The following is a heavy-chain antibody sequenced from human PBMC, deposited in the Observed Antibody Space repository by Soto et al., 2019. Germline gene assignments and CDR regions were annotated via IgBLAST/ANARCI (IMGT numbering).Heavy chain of an antibody. CDR2: IYTAGHT. J-gene: IGHJ6*02. D-gene: IGHD3-3*01. V-gene: IGHV3-53*01. CDR1: VFSCRTNY. CDR3: AIFREPGRSTVFGVVVPGRYAMDV. Sequence: GSLRLAGVASVFSCRTNYMTWVRQAPGKGLEWVSVIYTAGHTNYANSVKGRFTVSRDTSQNTVYLQMNSLRPDDTAVYYCAIFREPGRSTVFGVVVPGRYAMDVWGQGTTVTVSS.